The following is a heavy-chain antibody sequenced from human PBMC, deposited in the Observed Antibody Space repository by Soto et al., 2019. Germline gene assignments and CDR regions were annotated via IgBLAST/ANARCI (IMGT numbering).Heavy chain of an antibody. V-gene: IGHV3-23*01. Sequence: GGSLGLSCAASGFTFSRSAMSWVRQAPGRGLEWVSTMSGNGGTPYYADSVNARFTITRDNSKNTLYLVLTSLRAEATAVYYCAMGLAAAGPLDYWGQGTLVTVS. J-gene: IGHJ4*02. CDR1: GFTFSRSA. CDR3: AMGLAAAGPLDY. D-gene: IGHD6-13*01. CDR2: MSGNGGTP.